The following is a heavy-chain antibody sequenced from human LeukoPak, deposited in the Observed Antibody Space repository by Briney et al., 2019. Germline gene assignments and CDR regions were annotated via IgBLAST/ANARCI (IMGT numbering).Heavy chain of an antibody. V-gene: IGHV1-46*01. CDR3: ARACRDYGGNLGWFDP. CDR2: INPSGGST. CDR1: GYTFTSYY. Sequence: RASVKVSCKASGYTFTSYYMHWVRQAPGQGLEWMGIINPSGGSTSYAQKFQGRVTMTRDMSTSTVYMELSSLRSEDTAVYYCARACRDYGGNLGWFDPWGRGTLVTVSS. D-gene: IGHD4-23*01. J-gene: IGHJ5*02.